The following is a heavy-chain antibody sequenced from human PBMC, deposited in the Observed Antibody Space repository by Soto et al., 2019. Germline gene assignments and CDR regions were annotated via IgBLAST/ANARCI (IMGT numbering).Heavy chain of an antibody. Sequence: PGGSLRLSCAASGFTFSSYAMSWVRQAPGKGLEWVSAISGSGGSTYYADSVKGRFTISRDNSKNTLYLQMNSLRAEDTAVYYCAKDLRGYCSGGSCYSTEYFQHWGQGTLVTVSS. V-gene: IGHV3-23*01. D-gene: IGHD2-15*01. CDR1: GFTFSSYA. J-gene: IGHJ1*01. CDR2: ISGSGGST. CDR3: AKDLRGYCSGGSCYSTEYFQH.